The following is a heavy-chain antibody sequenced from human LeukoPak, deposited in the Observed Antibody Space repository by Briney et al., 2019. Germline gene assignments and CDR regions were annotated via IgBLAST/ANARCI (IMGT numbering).Heavy chain of an antibody. J-gene: IGHJ4*02. CDR2: IYYSGST. CDR1: GGSVSSGSYY. D-gene: IGHD3-22*01. Sequence: SETLSLTCTVSGGSVSSGSYYWSWIRQPPGKRLEWIGYIYYSGSTNYNPSLKSRVTISVDTSKNQFSLKLSSVTAADTAVYYCARARLDSSGRFDYWGQGTLVTVSS. V-gene: IGHV4-61*01. CDR3: ARARLDSSGRFDY.